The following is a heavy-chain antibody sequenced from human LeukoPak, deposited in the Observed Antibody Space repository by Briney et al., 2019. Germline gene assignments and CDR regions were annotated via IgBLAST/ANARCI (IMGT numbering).Heavy chain of an antibody. D-gene: IGHD6-13*01. CDR1: GFTFSTSG. J-gene: IGHJ4*02. V-gene: IGHV3-48*04. CDR2: ISSSSSTI. Sequence: GGSLRLSCAASGFTFSTSGMNWVRQAPGKGLEWISYISSSSSTIYYTDSVKGRFTISRDNAKNSLFLQMNSLRAEDTAVYYCALAAAASPIDYWGQGTLVTIS. CDR3: ALAAAASPIDY.